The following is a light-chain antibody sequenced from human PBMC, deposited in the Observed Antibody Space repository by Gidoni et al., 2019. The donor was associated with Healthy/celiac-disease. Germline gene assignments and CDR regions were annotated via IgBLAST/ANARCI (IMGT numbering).Light chain of an antibody. V-gene: IGKV1-9*01. J-gene: IGKJ1*01. Sequence: IQVTQSPSFLSASVGDRVTITCRASQGISRYLAWYQQKPGKAPKLLIYAASTLQSGVPSRFSGSGSGTEFTLTISSLQPEDFATYYCQQLNSYPWTFGQGTKVEIK. CDR1: QGISRY. CDR2: AAS. CDR3: QQLNSYPWT.